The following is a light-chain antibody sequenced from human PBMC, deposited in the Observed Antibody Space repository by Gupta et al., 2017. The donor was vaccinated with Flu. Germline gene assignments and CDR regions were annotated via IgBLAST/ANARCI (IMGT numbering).Light chain of an antibody. V-gene: IGLV1-40*01. J-gene: IGLJ3*02. CDR2: GKN. Sequence: HSVLTQPPSVSGAPGQRVTISCTGSSANIGAGHDVHWYQQIPGTAPRLLVYGKNYRPSGVPDRFSASKSGTSASLAISGLQAEDEAVYYCQSHDRSLSGSRVFGGGTKLTVL. CDR3: QSHDRSLSGSRV. CDR1: SANIGAGHD.